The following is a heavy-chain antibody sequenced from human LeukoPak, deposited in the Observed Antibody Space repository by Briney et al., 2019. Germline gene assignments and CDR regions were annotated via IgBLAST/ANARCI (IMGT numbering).Heavy chain of an antibody. D-gene: IGHD3-22*01. V-gene: IGHV4-4*08. CDR1: GGSFSGYY. J-gene: IGHJ3*02. Sequence: SETLSLTCAVYGGSFSGYYWSWIRQPPGKGLDWIGRIYTSGSTEYNPSLKSRVTISVDTSKNQFSLKLTSVTAADTAVYYCARAEGLRDSSGYYYEYRGFEIWGQGTMVTVSS. CDR3: ARAEGLRDSSGYYYEYRGFEI. CDR2: IYTSGST.